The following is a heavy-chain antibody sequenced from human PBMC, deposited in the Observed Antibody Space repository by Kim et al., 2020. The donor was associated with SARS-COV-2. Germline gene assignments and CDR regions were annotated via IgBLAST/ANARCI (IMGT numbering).Heavy chain of an antibody. CDR1: GGSISSSSYY. J-gene: IGHJ6*03. Sequence: SETLSLTCTVSGGSISSSSYYWGWIRQPPGKGLEWIGSIYYSGSTYYNPSLKSRVTISIDTSKNQFSLKLSSVTAADTAVYYCAAVGGEKDLYYYYYMDVWGKGTTVTVSS. V-gene: IGHV4-39*01. CDR3: AAVGGEKDLYYYYYMDV. D-gene: IGHD3-10*01. CDR2: IYYSGST.